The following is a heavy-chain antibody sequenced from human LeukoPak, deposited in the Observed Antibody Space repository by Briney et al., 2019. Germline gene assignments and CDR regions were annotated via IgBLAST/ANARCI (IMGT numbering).Heavy chain of an antibody. J-gene: IGHJ3*01. Sequence: ASVKVSCKASGYTFTNYDINWVRQATGQGLEWMGWMNPNSGNTGYAQKFQGRVTMTRNASISTAYMELNSLRSEDTAVYYCVRNKLGARYLDSWGQGTMVTVSS. CDR1: GYTFTNYD. D-gene: IGHD3/OR15-3a*01. V-gene: IGHV1-8*01. CDR2: MNPNSGNT. CDR3: VRNKLGARYLDS.